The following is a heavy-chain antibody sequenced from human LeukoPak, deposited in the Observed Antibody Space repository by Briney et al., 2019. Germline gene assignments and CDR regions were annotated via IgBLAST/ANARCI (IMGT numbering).Heavy chain of an antibody. CDR1: GFTFSNAW. CDR2: IKSKTDGGTT. J-gene: IGHJ6*02. Sequence: PGGSLRLSCAASGFTFSNAWMSWVRQAPGKGLEWVGRIKSKTDGGTTDYAAPVKGRFTISRDDSKNTLYLQMNSLKTEDTAVYYCTTENVILLGAPPQYYYGMDVWGQGTTVTVSS. V-gene: IGHV3-15*01. CDR3: TTENVILLGAPPQYYYGMDV. D-gene: IGHD1-26*01.